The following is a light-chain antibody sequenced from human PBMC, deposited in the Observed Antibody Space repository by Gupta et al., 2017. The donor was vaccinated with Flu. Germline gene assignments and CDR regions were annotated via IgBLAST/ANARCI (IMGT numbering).Light chain of an antibody. CDR3: QQYDDWPPIT. J-gene: IGKJ5*01. V-gene: IGKV3-15*01. CDR1: QSISGN. Sequence: EVVMTQSPDTLSVSPGDRATLSCRASQSISGNLAWYQHKPGLAPRLLIYGASTRATGIADRFSGSGSGTEFTLTISSLESEDFAVHYWQQYDDWPPITFGQGTRLEIK. CDR2: GAS.